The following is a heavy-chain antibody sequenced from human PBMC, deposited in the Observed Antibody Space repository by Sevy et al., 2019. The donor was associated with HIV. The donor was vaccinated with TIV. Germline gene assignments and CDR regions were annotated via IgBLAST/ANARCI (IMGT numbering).Heavy chain of an antibody. Sequence: SETLSLTCTVSGGSISSYYWSWIRQPPGKGLEWIGYIYYSGSTNYNPSLKSRVTISVDTSKNQFSLKLGPVTAADTAVYYCARESLGWFDPWGQGTLVTVSS. V-gene: IGHV4-59*01. CDR3: ARESLGWFDP. J-gene: IGHJ5*02. CDR1: GGSISSYY. CDR2: IYYSGST.